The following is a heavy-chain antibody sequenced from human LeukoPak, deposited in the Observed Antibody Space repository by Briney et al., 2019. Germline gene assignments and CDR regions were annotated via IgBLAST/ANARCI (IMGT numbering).Heavy chain of an antibody. D-gene: IGHD2-21*02. CDR3: ARGDSPWYFDY. CDR1: GGSISSGGYY. Sequence: TLSLTCTVSGGSISSGGYYWSWIRQPPGKGLEWIGYIYHSGSTYYNPSLKSRVTISVDRSKNQFSLKLSSVTAADTAVYYCARGDSPWYFDYWGQGTLVTVSS. CDR2: IYHSGST. J-gene: IGHJ4*02. V-gene: IGHV4-30-2*01.